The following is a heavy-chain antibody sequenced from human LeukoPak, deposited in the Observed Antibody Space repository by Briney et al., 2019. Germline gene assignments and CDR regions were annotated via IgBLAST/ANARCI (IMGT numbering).Heavy chain of an antibody. Sequence: GGSLRLSCAASGFTFSNYAMNWVRQAPGKGLEWVSVIGGSGGDTYYADSVKGRFTISRDNSKNRLYLRMNSLRAEDTALYYCAKDFVVVPGLVNYFDSWGQGPRSPSPQ. CDR1: GFTFSNYA. J-gene: IGHJ4*02. CDR2: IGGSGGDT. D-gene: IGHD2-2*01. V-gene: IGHV3-23*01. CDR3: AKDFVVVPGLVNYFDS.